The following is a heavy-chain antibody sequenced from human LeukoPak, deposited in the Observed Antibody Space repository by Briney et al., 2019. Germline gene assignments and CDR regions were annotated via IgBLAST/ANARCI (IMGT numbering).Heavy chain of an antibody. Sequence: GGSLRLSCAASGFTFRNYVIHWVRQAPGKGLEWVAVTSSDLNVKLYADSVKGRFTISRDNSRSILYLQMNSLRPEDTAIYYCAREGYYGSGSPPSLYFDYWGQGTLVTVSS. CDR1: GFTFRNYV. CDR2: TSSDLNVK. CDR3: AREGYYGSGSPPSLYFDY. J-gene: IGHJ4*02. D-gene: IGHD3-10*01. V-gene: IGHV3-30-3*01.